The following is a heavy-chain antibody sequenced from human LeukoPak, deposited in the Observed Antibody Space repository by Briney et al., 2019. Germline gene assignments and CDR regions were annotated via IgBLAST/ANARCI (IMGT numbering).Heavy chain of an antibody. CDR2: MHSSGST. D-gene: IGHD1-26*01. J-gene: IGHJ4*02. V-gene: IGHV3-53*01. CDR3: ARERGRGRDSPWFDY. CDR1: GFTVNTNY. Sequence: GGSLRLSCAASGFTVNTNYMSWVRQAPGKGLEWVSIMHSSGSTYYADSVKGRFTISRDNSKNTLDLQMTGLRAEDTAVYYCARERGRGRDSPWFDYWGQGTLVTVSS.